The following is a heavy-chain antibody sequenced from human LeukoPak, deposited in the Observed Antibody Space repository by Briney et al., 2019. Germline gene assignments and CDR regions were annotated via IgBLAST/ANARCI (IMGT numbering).Heavy chain of an antibody. CDR1: GGSISSYY. D-gene: IGHD5-18*01. CDR3: ARVRGYSYGIDY. CDR2: IYYSGST. Sequence: SETLSLTCTVSGGSISSYYWSWIRQPPGKGLEWIGYIYYSGSTNYNPSRKSRFTISVETSKNQFSLKLSAVTAADTSVYYCARVRGYSYGIDYWGQGTLVTVSS. J-gene: IGHJ4*02. V-gene: IGHV4-59*08.